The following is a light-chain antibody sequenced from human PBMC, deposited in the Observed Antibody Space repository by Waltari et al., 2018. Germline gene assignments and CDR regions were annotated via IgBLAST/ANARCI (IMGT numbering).Light chain of an antibody. CDR3: SSYTTTGSTLL. Sequence: QSALTQPPSVSGSPGQSVTISCTGSSSDVGGYNRVSWYQQPPGAAPKLIIYNVNFRPSGVPYRFSGSKSGYTASLTISGLQAEDEANYYCSSYTTTGSTLLFGGGTELTVL. CDR2: NVN. V-gene: IGLV2-18*02. J-gene: IGLJ2*01. CDR1: SSDVGGYNR.